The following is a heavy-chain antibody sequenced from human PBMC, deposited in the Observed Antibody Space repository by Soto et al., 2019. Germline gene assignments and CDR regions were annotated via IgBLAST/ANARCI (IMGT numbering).Heavy chain of an antibody. V-gene: IGHV3-64D*06. CDR3: VNGGAVSGTGRVDY. D-gene: IGHD6-19*01. J-gene: IGHJ4*02. Sequence: GGSRRLPGSASGFTLRNYVMHWVRQAPGKGMEYVSASTSNGLNTYSADSVKGRFTITSDNSKNFLYLHMRSLRPDDTAVYYCVNGGAVSGTGRVDYWGQGILVTVSS. CDR2: STSNGLNT. CDR1: GFTLRNYV.